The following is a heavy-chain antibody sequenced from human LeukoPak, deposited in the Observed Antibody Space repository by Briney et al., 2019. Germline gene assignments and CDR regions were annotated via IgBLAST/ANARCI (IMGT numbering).Heavy chain of an antibody. CDR2: FYTNGNN. V-gene: IGHV4-4*07. CDR3: ARKDGDF. Sequence: KPSETLSLTCTVSGASISSYYWTWIRQPAGKGLEWIGRFYTNGNNNYNPSLKSRVTMSLDTSKNQFSLKLTSVTAADTAVYYCARKDGDFWGQGTLVTVSS. J-gene: IGHJ4*02. CDR1: GASISSYY.